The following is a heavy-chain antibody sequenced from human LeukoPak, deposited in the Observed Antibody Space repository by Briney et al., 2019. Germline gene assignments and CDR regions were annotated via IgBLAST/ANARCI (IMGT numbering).Heavy chain of an antibody. CDR3: AREVGSGTFDI. CDR1: AYSLTDHY. V-gene: IGHV1-2*02. J-gene: IGHJ3*02. CDR2: TSPNTGGT. D-gene: IGHD6-25*01. Sequence: ASVKVSCKASAYSLTDHYVHWVRQAPGEGLEWMGWTSPNTGGTIYAQKFQGRVTMTRDTSIITAYMELSKLRSDDTAFYYCAREVGSGTFDIWGQGTMVTVSS.